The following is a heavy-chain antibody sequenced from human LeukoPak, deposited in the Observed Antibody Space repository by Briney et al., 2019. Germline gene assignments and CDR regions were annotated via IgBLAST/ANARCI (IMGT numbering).Heavy chain of an antibody. CDR3: ARQPTSGWYLGWFDP. V-gene: IGHV5-51*01. Sequence: GEPLKISCKGSGYSFTSYWIGWVRQMPGKGLEWMGIIYPGDSDTRYSPSFQGQVTISADKSISTAYLQWSSLKASDTAMYYCARQPTSGWYLGWFDPWGQGTLVTVSS. D-gene: IGHD6-19*01. CDR1: GYSFTSYW. CDR2: IYPGDSDT. J-gene: IGHJ5*02.